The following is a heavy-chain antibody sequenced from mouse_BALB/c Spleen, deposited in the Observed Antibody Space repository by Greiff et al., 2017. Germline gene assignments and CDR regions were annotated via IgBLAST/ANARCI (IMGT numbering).Heavy chain of an antibody. Sequence: EVQLQQSGTVLARPGASVKMSCKASGYTFTSYWMHWVKQRPGQGLEWIGAIYPGNSDTSYNQKFKGKAKLTAVTSTSTAYMELSSLTNEDSAVYYCTTRLTLWFAYWGQGTLVTVSA. V-gene: IGHV1-5*01. CDR1: GYTFTSYW. CDR2: IYPGNSDT. D-gene: IGHD1-2*01. J-gene: IGHJ3*01. CDR3: TTRLTLWFAY.